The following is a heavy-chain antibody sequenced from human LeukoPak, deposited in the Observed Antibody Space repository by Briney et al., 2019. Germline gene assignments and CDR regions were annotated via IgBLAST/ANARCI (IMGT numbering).Heavy chain of an antibody. CDR3: ATSSSWHGDWFDP. CDR2: IYYSGST. Sequence: PSETLSLTCTVSGGSISSSSYYWGWIRQPPGKGLEWIGSIYYSGSTYYNPSLKSRVTISVDTSKNQFSLKLSSVTAADTAVYYCATSSSWHGDWFDPWGQGTLVTVSS. V-gene: IGHV4-39*07. CDR1: GGSISSSSYY. J-gene: IGHJ5*02. D-gene: IGHD6-13*01.